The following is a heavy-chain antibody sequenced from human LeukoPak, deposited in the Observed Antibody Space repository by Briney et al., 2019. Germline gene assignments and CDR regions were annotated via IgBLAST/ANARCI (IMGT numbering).Heavy chain of an antibody. CDR2: ITPMFGPS. D-gene: IGHD4-23*01. V-gene: IGHV1-69*01. J-gene: IGHJ4*02. CDR3: ARGWLADTTVVAPYNY. CDR1: GGTFSSYD. Sequence: ASVNVSCKASGGTFSSYDFSWVRQAPGQGREWMGGITPMFGPSKHAQKLQGRVTITSVGSLRTVYMQLSSLRSEDTAVYYCARGWLADTTVVAPYNYWGQGTLVTVSS.